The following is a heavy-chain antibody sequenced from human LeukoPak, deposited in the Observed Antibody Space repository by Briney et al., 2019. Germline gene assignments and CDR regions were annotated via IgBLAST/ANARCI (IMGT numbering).Heavy chain of an antibody. D-gene: IGHD6-13*01. CDR2: IFYSGNA. J-gene: IGHJ4*02. CDR3: ARRGSSRAAAPPYFDY. CDR1: GGSISRSSYY. Sequence: SETLSLTCTVSGGSISRSSYYWGWIRQPPGKGLEWIGNIFYSGNAYYNPSLQSRVTISVDTSKNQFSLKLSSVTAADTAVYYCARRGSSRAAAPPYFDYWGQGTLVTVSS. V-gene: IGHV4-39*01.